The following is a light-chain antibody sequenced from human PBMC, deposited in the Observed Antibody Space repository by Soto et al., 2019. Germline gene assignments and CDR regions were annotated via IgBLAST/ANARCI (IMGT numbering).Light chain of an antibody. CDR2: DVN. CDR1: SSDVGGYNY. Sequence: QSALTQPRSVSGSPGQSVTISCTGTSSDVGGYNYVSWYQQHPGKAPKLMIYDVNKRPSGVPDRFSGSKSGNTASLTISGLQAEDEADYYCHSYDIVLVGLIFGAGTKLTVL. CDR3: HSYDIVLVGLI. V-gene: IGLV2-11*01. J-gene: IGLJ2*01.